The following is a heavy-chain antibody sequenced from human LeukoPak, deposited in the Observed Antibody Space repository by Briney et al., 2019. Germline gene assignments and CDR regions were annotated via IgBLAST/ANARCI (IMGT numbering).Heavy chain of an antibody. D-gene: IGHD3-10*01. V-gene: IGHV4-38-2*01. CDR3: ASGPYGSGSKIDY. CDR2: IYHSGST. CDR1: GYSISSGYY. J-gene: IGHJ4*02. Sequence: SETLSLTCAVSGYSISSGYYWGWIRQPPGKGLEWIGSIYHSGSTYYNPSLKSRVTISVDTSKNQFPLKLNSVTAADTAVYYCASGPYGSGSKIDYWGQGTLVTVSS.